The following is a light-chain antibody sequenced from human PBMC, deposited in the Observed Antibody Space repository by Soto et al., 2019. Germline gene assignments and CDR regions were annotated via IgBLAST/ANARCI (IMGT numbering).Light chain of an antibody. CDR1: QSVTNSY. J-gene: IGKJ1*01. CDR3: QQYGSSPWT. CDR2: GAL. Sequence: ETVLTQSPGTPFLSPGARATLSRRASQSVTNSYLAWYQQKPGQAPRLLIYGALSRATGIPDRFSGSGSGTDFTLTISRLEPEDFAVYYCQQYGSSPWTFGQGTKGDIK. V-gene: IGKV3-20*01.